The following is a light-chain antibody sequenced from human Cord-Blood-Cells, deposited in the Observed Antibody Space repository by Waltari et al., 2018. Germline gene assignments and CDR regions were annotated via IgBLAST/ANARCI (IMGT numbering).Light chain of an antibody. CDR2: RNN. V-gene: IGLV1-47*01. CDR3: AAWDDSLRGV. J-gene: IGLJ3*02. CDR1: SSNIGSNY. Sequence: QSVLTQPPSASGTPGQRVTISCSGSSSNIGSNYVYWYQQLPGTAPKLLIYRNNQRPYGVPDRFSGSKSGTSASLAISGLRSEDEADYYCAAWDDSLRGVFGGGTKLTVL.